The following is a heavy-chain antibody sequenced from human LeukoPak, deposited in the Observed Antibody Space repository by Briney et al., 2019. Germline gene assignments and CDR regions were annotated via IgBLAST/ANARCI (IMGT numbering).Heavy chain of an antibody. V-gene: IGHV1-2*02. CDR3: ARVGASLGELLYYFDY. D-gene: IGHD3-10*01. CDR1: GYIFTNFG. CDR2: INPNSGGT. J-gene: IGHJ4*02. Sequence: ASVKVSCKASGYIFTNFGISWVRQARGQGLEWMGWINPNSGGTNYAQKFQGRVTMTRDTSISTAYMELSRLRSDDTAVYYCARVGASLGELLYYFDYWGQGTLVTVSS.